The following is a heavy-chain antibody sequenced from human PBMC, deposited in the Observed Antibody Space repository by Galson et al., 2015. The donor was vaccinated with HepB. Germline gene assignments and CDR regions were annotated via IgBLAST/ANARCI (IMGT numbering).Heavy chain of an antibody. CDR1: GGTFSNYA. CDR2: IIPMFETG. D-gene: IGHD3-22*01. CDR3: ARDRQHYYDTSGYSGASDY. V-gene: IGHV1-69*06. Sequence: SVKVSCKASGGTFSNYAFSWVRQAPGQGLEWLGGIIPMFETGIYAQKFQDRITITADKSTSTVYMEVSSLRSGDTAVYYCARDRQHYYDTSGYSGASDYWAREPWSPSPQ. J-gene: IGHJ4*02.